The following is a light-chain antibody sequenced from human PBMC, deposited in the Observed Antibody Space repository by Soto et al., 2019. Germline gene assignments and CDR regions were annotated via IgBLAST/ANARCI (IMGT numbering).Light chain of an antibody. CDR1: QSIATSQ. CDR2: GAS. Sequence: EIVLTQSPGTLSLTPGERATLFCRASQSIATSQLAWYQQKPGQAPRLLIGASTRATGIPGRFSDSGSGTDFTLTISRLEPEDFAVYYCQQFASSPRTFGQGTTVEIK. V-gene: IGKV3-20*01. CDR3: QQFASSPRT. J-gene: IGKJ1*01.